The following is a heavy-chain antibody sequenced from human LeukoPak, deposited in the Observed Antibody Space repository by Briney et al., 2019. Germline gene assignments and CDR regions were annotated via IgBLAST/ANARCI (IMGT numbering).Heavy chain of an antibody. J-gene: IGHJ5*02. Sequence: ASVKVSCKASGYTFTGYYMHWVRQAPGRGLEWMGWINPNSGGTNYAQKFQGRVTMTRDTSISTAYMELSRLRSDDTAVYYCARDFTETIVRGVIIEGIDPWGQGTLVTVSS. CDR2: INPNSGGT. D-gene: IGHD3-10*01. CDR3: ARDFTETIVRGVIIEGIDP. CDR1: GYTFTGYY. V-gene: IGHV1-2*02.